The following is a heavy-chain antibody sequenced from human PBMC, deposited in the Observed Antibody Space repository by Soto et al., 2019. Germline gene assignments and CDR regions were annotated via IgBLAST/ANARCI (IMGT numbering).Heavy chain of an antibody. CDR2: IDPSDSYT. Sequence: EVQLVQSGAEVKKPGESLRISCKGSGYSFTSYWISWVRQMPGKGLEWMGRIDPSDSYTIYSPSFQGHVTISADKSISTAYREWSGLKASDTAMYYCARHGMSSSNWFDPWGQGTLVTVSS. V-gene: IGHV5-10-1*01. CDR1: GYSFTSYW. J-gene: IGHJ5*02. CDR3: ARHGMSSSNWFDP. D-gene: IGHD2-2*01.